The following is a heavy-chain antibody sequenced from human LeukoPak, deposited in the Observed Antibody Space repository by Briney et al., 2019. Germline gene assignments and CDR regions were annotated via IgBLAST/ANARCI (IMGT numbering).Heavy chain of an antibody. CDR3: ARDNFSTSNRFDP. V-gene: IGHV4-59*02. CDR1: GFSVTSNY. Sequence: GSLTLSCAASGFSVTSNYMSWIRQPPGKGLEWIGHIYYSGHTNYNPSLRGRVTISVDTSKNQFSLKLTSVIAADTAVYYCARDNFSTSNRFDPWGQGTLVTVSS. J-gene: IGHJ5*02. D-gene: IGHD6-6*01. CDR2: IYYSGHT.